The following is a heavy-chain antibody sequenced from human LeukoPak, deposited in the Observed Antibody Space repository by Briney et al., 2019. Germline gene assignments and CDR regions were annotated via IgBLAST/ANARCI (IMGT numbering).Heavy chain of an antibody. CDR1: GFTVSTNY. CDR2: FYSDGSR. CDR3: AKSRGLPDAFDI. D-gene: IGHD3/OR15-3a*01. J-gene: IGHJ3*02. Sequence: GGSLRLSCAASGFTVSTNYMNWVRQAPGKGPEWVSVFYSDGSRYYADSVKGRLTISRDNSKNTMRLQMSSLRAEDTALYYCAKSRGLPDAFDIWGQGTMVTVSS. V-gene: IGHV3-53*01.